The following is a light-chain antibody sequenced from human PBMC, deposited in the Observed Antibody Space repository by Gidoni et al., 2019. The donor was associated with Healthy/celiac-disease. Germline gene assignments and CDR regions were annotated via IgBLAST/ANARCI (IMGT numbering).Light chain of an antibody. CDR1: SSDVGGYHY. CDR2: DVR. CDR3: SSYTSSSLYV. J-gene: IGLJ1*01. Sequence: SALTQPASVSGSPGQSITISCTGTSSDVGGYHYVSWYQQHPGKAPKLMIYDVRNRSLGVSNRFSGSKSGNTASLTISGLQAEDEADYYCSSYTSSSLYVFGTGTKVTVL. V-gene: IGLV2-14*01.